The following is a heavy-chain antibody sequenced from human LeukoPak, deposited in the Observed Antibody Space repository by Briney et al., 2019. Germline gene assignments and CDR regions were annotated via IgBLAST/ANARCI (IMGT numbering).Heavy chain of an antibody. V-gene: IGHV1-46*01. Sequence: ASVKVSCKASGYTFTNYYMHWVRQAPGQGLEWMGAINPSGGSTNYAQKFQGRVTMTRDTSTSTVYMDLSSLRSEDTAVYYCARDYWASYYSGSGINYWGQGTLVAVSS. CDR3: ARDYWASYYSGSGINY. CDR2: INPSGGST. CDR1: GYTFTNYY. J-gene: IGHJ4*02. D-gene: IGHD3-10*01.